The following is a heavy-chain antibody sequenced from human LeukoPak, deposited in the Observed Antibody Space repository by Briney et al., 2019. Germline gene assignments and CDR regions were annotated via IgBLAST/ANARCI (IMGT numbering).Heavy chain of an antibody. CDR2: ISYDGANK. V-gene: IGHV3-30*03. Sequence: GGSLRLSCAASGFPLTSYGVHWVRQAPGKGLEWVAVISYDGANKFYADSVKGRFTISRDNAKNSLFLQMNSLRADDTAVYYCARDLSGRDSSGYSRSFACCGPRNLVTVSS. D-gene: IGHD3-22*01. J-gene: IGHJ4*02. CDR3: ARDLSGRDSSGYSRSFAC. CDR1: GFPLTSYG.